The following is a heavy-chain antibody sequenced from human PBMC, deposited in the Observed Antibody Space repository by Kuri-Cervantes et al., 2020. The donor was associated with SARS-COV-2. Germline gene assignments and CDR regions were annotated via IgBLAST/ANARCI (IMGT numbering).Heavy chain of an antibody. V-gene: IGHV1-69*04. CDR3: ARATPSGPTTPGI. Sequence: SVKVSCKASGGTFSSYAISWVRQAPGQGLEWMGRIIPILGIANYAQKFQGRVTTTADKSTSTAYMELSSLRSEDTAVYYCARATPSGPTTPGIWGQGAMVTVSS. J-gene: IGHJ3*02. CDR2: IIPILGIA. D-gene: IGHD3-10*01. CDR1: GGTFSSYA.